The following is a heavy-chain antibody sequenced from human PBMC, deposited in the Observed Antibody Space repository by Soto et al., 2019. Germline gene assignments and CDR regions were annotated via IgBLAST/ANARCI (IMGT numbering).Heavy chain of an antibody. D-gene: IGHD2-15*01. CDR1: GYSLSPYY. CDR2: INPNGGST. CDR3: ALYFSGDTCPPGPWN. V-gene: IGHV1-46*03. J-gene: IGHJ3*01. Sequence: QVHLVQSGAEVKKPGASVKVYCKASGYSLSPYYMHWVRQAPGQGLEWMAIINPNGGSTKNAQKSQARVTMTRTTSSSSVYLQLTSLTSKHTAAYFCALYFSGDTCPPGPWNWGLGTMVTVSS.